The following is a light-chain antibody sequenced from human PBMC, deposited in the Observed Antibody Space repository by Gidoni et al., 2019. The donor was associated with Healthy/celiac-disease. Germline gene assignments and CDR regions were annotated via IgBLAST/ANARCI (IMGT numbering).Light chain of an antibody. CDR1: QSISSY. CDR3: QQSYQT. Sequence: DIQMTQSPSSLSASVGDRVTIPCRASQSISSYLNWYQQKPGKAPKLLIYAASSLQSGVPSRFSGSGSGTDFTLTISSLQPEDFATYYCQQSYQTFXXXTKLEIK. J-gene: IGKJ2*01. V-gene: IGKV1-39*01. CDR2: AAS.